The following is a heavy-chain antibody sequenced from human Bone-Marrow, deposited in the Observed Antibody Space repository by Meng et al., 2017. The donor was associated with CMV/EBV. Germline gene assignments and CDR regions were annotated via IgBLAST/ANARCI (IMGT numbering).Heavy chain of an antibody. J-gene: IGHJ4*02. CDR1: GFALSDAW. D-gene: IGHD5-12*01. CDR2: IRNEADGGTV. CDR3: LTTYNGGSPHRPY. Sequence: GESLKISCASFGFALSDAWMTWIRQPPGKGPEWVGRIRNEADGGTVDYCPSVEGRFTISRDDSTNTVYLQMNSLKIEDTAVYYCLTTYNGGSPHRPYWGQGTVVTVSS. V-gene: IGHV3-15*01.